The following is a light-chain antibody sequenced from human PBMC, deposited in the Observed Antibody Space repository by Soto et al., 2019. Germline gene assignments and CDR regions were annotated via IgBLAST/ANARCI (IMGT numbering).Light chain of an antibody. V-gene: IGKV3-20*01. CDR1: QSVSSSY. J-gene: IGKJ1*01. Sequence: EIVLTQSPGTLSLSPGERATLSCRASQSVSSSYLAWYQQKPGQAPRLLIYGASSRATGIPDRFSGSGSGTDFTITISRLEPEDFAFYYCQQDGSSPRTFGQGTKVEIK. CDR2: GAS. CDR3: QQDGSSPRT.